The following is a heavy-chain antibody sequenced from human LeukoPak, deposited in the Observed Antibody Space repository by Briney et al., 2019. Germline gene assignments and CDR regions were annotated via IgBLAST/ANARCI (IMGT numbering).Heavy chain of an antibody. CDR1: GYTFTSYD. J-gene: IGHJ6*02. D-gene: IGHD3-10*01. CDR3: ARGCYYGSGSYYCSYYYYYYGMDV. CDR2: MIPNSGNS. V-gene: IGHV1-8*01. Sequence: GASVKVSCKASGYTFTSYDINWVRQATGQGVEWMGWMIPNSGNSGSAQKFQGRVTMTRNTSISTAYMELSSLRSEDTAVYYCARGCYYGSGSYYCSYYYYYYGMDVWGQGTTVTVSS.